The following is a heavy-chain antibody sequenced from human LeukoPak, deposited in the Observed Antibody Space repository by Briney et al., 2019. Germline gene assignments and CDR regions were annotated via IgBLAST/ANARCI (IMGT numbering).Heavy chain of an antibody. V-gene: IGHV3-23*01. Sequence: GGSLRLSCAASGFTFSSYAMSWVRQAPGKGLEWVSAISGSGGSTYYADSVKGRFTISRDNSKNTLYLQMNSLRAEDMAVYYCAKVPTYYYDSSGYYPPHPFDYWGQGTLVTVSS. CDR1: GFTFSSYA. J-gene: IGHJ4*02. CDR2: ISGSGGST. D-gene: IGHD3-22*01. CDR3: AKVPTYYYDSSGYYPPHPFDY.